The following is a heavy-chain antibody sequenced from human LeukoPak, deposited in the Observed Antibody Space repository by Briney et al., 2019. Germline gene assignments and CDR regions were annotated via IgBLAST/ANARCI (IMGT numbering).Heavy chain of an antibody. Sequence: GGSLRLSCAASGFTFSSYAMHWVRQAPGKGLEYVSAISSNGGSTYYANSVKGRFTISRDNSKNTLYLQMGSLRAEDMAVYYCAREKATMQSAFDIWGQGTMVTVSS. CDR3: AREKATMQSAFDI. D-gene: IGHD5-24*01. CDR2: ISSNGGST. V-gene: IGHV3-64*01. CDR1: GFTFSSYA. J-gene: IGHJ3*02.